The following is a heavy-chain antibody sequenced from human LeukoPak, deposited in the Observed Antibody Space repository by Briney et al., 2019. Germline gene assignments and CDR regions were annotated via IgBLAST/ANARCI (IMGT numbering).Heavy chain of an antibody. CDR3: AKGPLRVCSSTSCSYY. CDR2: IRYDGSNK. D-gene: IGHD2-2*01. CDR1: GFTFSNYA. J-gene: IGHJ4*02. Sequence: GGSLRLSCAASGFTFSNYAMHWVRQAPGKGLEWVAFIRYDGSNKYYADSVKGRFTISRDNSKNTLYLQMNSLSAEDTAVYYCAKGPLRVCSSTSCSYYWGQGTLVTVSS. V-gene: IGHV3-30*02.